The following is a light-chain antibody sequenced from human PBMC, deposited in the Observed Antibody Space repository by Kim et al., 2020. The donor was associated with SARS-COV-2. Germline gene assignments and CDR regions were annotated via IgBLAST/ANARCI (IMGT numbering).Light chain of an antibody. V-gene: IGKV3-15*01. CDR2: GAS. J-gene: IGKJ2*01. CDR3: HQYNNWPLT. CDR1: QSFSSN. Sequence: EIVMTQSPATLSVSPGERATLSCRASQSFSSNLAWYQQKPGQAPRLLIYGASTRATGIPARFSGSGSGTEFTLTISSLQSEDFTVYYCHQYNNWPLTFGKGTKLEI.